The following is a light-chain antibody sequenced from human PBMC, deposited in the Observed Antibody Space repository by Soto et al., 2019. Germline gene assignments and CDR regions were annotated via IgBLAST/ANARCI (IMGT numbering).Light chain of an antibody. J-gene: IGKJ4*01. CDR3: LQDDTYPLT. CDR1: QGIRND. CDR2: SAS. Sequence: AIQMTQSPSSLSASVGDRVTITCRASQGIRNDLGWYQQKPGKAPKLLIYSASTLHSGVPSRFSGSGSGTEFTLTISSLQPDDFATYYCLQDDTYPLTFGGGTKVEIK. V-gene: IGKV1-6*01.